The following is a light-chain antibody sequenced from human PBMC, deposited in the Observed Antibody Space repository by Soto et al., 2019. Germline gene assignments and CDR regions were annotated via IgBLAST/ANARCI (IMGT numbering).Light chain of an antibody. Sequence: EIVLTQSPATLSLSPGETSTLSCSASQGVSSYLAWYQQKPGQAPRLLIYDASNRATGIPARFSGSGSGTDFTLTISSLEPEDFAVYYCQQRSNWPPEITFGQGTRLEI. V-gene: IGKV3-11*01. J-gene: IGKJ5*01. CDR2: DAS. CDR3: QQRSNWPPEIT. CDR1: QGVSSY.